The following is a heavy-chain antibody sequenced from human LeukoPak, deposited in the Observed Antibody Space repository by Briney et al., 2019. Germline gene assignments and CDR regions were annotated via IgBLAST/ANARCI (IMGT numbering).Heavy chain of an antibody. V-gene: IGHV1-18*01. CDR3: ARELRHDDV. J-gene: IGHJ3*01. D-gene: IGHD1-1*01. CDR2: ISAYNGNT. Sequence: GASVKVSCKASGYTFTSHVINWVRQAPGQGLEWMGWISAYNGNTNYAQKLQGRVTMTTDTSTSTAYMELRSLRSDDTAVYYRARELRHDDVWGQGTMVTVSS. CDR1: GYTFTSHV.